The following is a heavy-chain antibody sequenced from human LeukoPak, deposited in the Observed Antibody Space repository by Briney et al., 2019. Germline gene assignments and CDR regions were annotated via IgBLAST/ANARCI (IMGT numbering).Heavy chain of an antibody. CDR2: IYTSGST. J-gene: IGHJ6*02. CDR3: ARGGVAVSGMDV. CDR1: GGSISSYY. V-gene: IGHV4-4*07. Sequence: PSETLSLTCTVSGGSISSYYWSWIRQPAGKGLEWIGRIYTSGSTNYHPSLKSRVTMSVDTSKNQFSLKLSSVTPEDTAVYYCARGGVAVSGMDVWGQGTTVTVSS. D-gene: IGHD3-16*01.